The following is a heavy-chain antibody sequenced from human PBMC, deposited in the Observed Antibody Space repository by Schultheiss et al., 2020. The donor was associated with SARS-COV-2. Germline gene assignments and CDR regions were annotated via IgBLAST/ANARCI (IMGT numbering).Heavy chain of an antibody. V-gene: IGHV3-48*01. CDR1: GFTFSTYN. D-gene: IGHD3-9*01. J-gene: IGHJ6*02. CDR3: AKDRRYYDILTGYFQAHNQALESYGMDV. Sequence: GESLKISCAASGFTFSTYNMNWVRQAPGRGLERVSYISSSSSTIYYGDSVKGRFTVSRDNSKNTLYLQMNSLRAEDTAVYYCAKDRRYYDILTGYFQAHNQALESYGMDVWGQGTTVTVSS. CDR2: ISSSSSTI.